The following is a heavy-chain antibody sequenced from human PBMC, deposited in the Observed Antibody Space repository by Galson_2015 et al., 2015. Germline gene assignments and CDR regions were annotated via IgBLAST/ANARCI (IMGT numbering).Heavy chain of an antibody. CDR1: GFTFSSYG. J-gene: IGHJ6*02. Sequence: SLRLSCAASGFTFSSYGMHWVRQAPGKGLEWVAVILFDGSNKYYADSVKGRFTISRDNSKNTLYLQMNSLRAEDTAVYYCAKVLFGYCSSTSCYYYYYGMDVWGQGTTVTVSS. CDR2: ILFDGSNK. CDR3: AKVLFGYCSSTSCYYYYYGMDV. D-gene: IGHD2-2*03. V-gene: IGHV3-30*18.